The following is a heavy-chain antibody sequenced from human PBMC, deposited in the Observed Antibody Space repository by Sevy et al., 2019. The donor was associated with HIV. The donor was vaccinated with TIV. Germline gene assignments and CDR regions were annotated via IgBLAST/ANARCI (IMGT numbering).Heavy chain of an antibody. CDR1: GFTFSVYT. CDR3: AREAYYYDSREENWFDP. D-gene: IGHD3-22*01. J-gene: IGHJ5*02. CDR2: ISRTTTT. V-gene: IGHV3-48*02. Sequence: GGSLRLSCKVSGFTFSVYTMHWVRQAPGKGLEWVSSISRTTTTYYAGSVRGRFTLSSDNTKNSLYLEMNSLRDDDTAVYYCAREAYYYDSREENWFDPWGQGTLVTVSS.